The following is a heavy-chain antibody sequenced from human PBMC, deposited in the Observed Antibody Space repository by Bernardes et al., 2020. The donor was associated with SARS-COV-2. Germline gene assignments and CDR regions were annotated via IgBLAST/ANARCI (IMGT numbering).Heavy chain of an antibody. D-gene: IGHD1-26*01. V-gene: IGHV4-4*02. Sequence: SETLSLTCAVSGGSISSSNWWSWVRQPPGKGLEWIGEIYHSGSTNYNPSLKSRVTISVDKSKNQFSLKLSSVTAADTAVYYCARVGVLSGSYQILPFDYWGQGTLVTVSS. J-gene: IGHJ4*02. CDR3: ARVGVLSGSYQILPFDY. CDR1: GGSISSSNW. CDR2: IYHSGST.